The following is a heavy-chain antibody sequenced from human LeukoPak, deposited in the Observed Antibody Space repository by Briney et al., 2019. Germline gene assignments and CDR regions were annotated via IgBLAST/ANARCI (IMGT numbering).Heavy chain of an antibody. CDR2: ISHSGANT. CDR1: GFTFRDYR. J-gene: IGHJ4*02. V-gene: IGHV3-23*01. Sequence: GGSLRLSCETSGFTFRDYRMNWVRQAPGKGLEWVSLISHSGANTFYADSVKGRFSVSRDNSKNTMYLQMNSLRAEDTAVYYCAKDIEASIWGQGTLVAVSS. D-gene: IGHD2-15*01. CDR3: AKDIEASI.